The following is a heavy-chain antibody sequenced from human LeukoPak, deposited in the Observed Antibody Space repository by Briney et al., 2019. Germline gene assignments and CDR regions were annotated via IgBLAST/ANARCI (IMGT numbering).Heavy chain of an antibody. D-gene: IGHD5-24*01. CDR2: INPSGGST. CDR1: GYTFTSYY. V-gene: IGHV1-46*01. Sequence: ASVKVSCKASGYTFTSYYMHWVRQAPGQGLEWMGIINPSGGSTSYAQKFQGRVTITADKSTSTAYMELSSLRSEDTAVYYCATYNEMATSDKRYFDYWGQGTLVTVSS. CDR3: ATYNEMATSDKRYFDY. J-gene: IGHJ4*02.